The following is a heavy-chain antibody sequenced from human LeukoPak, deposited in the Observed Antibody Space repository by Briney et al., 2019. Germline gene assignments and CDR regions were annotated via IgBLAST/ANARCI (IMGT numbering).Heavy chain of an antibody. J-gene: IGHJ3*02. Sequence: GGSLRLSCAASGFTFDDYGMSWVRQAPGKGLEWVSGINWNGGSTGYADSVKGRFTISRDNAKNSLYLQMNSLRAEDTALYYCASLLAGYCSGGSCYDLNDAFDIWGQGTMVTVSS. CDR1: GFTFDDYG. CDR3: ASLLAGYCSGGSCYDLNDAFDI. V-gene: IGHV3-20*04. CDR2: INWNGGST. D-gene: IGHD2-15*01.